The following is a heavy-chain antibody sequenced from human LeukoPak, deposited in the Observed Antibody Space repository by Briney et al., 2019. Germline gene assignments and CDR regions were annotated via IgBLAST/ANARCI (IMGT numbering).Heavy chain of an antibody. CDR2: ISAYNGNT. J-gene: IGHJ4*02. CDR1: GYTFTSYG. Sequence: ASAKVSCKASGYTFTSYGISWVRQAPGQGLEWMGWISAYNGNTNYAQKLQGRVTMTTATSTSTAYMELRSLRSDETVVYYWARWESYDSSGYDYWGQGTLVTVSS. D-gene: IGHD3-22*01. CDR3: ARWESYDSSGYDY. V-gene: IGHV1-18*01.